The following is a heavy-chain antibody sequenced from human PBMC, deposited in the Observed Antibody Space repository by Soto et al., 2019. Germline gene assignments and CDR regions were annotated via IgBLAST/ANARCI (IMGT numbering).Heavy chain of an antibody. CDR1: GFTFSSYW. CDR2: INSEGYSK. J-gene: IGHJ4*02. Sequence: EVQLVESGGGLVQPGWSLRLSCAASGFTFSSYWMHWIRQVPGKGLVWVSRINSEGYSKIYADSVKGRFTISRDNAKNTLYLPMSSLRVEDTAVYYCARDYDRSGYNYGYWGQGTLVTVAS. V-gene: IGHV3-74*01. D-gene: IGHD3-22*01. CDR3: ARDYDRSGYNYGY.